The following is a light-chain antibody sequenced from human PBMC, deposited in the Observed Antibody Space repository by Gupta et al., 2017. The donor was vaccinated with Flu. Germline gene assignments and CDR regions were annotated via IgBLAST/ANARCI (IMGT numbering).Light chain of an antibody. CDR3: QVWHSSSDPNWV. CDR1: NIESKS. V-gene: IGLV3-21*02. J-gene: IGLJ3*02. Sequence: SYVLTQSPSVSVAPGQTARITCGGNNIESKSIHWYQRKPGQAPLLVVLDDISRPCGIPERFSCSYSGNTATLSISRVEAGDEADYYGQVWHSSSDPNWVFGGGTRLTVL. CDR2: DDI.